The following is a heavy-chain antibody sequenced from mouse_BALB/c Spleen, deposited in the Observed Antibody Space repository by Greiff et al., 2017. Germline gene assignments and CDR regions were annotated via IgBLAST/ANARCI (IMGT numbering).Heavy chain of an antibody. CDR2: IDPANGTT. CDR3: ARCGGSSDPDWYFDG. CDR1: GFNIKDTY. D-gene: IGHD1-1*01. J-gene: IGHJ1*01. V-gene: IGHV14-3*02. Sequence: VQLQQSGAELVKPGASVKLSCTASGFNIKDTYMHWVKQRPEQGLEWIGRIDPANGTTKSDPKFQGKATITADTSTNTAYLQLSSLTSEDTAVDYCARCGGSSDPDWYFDGWGAGTTVTVSS.